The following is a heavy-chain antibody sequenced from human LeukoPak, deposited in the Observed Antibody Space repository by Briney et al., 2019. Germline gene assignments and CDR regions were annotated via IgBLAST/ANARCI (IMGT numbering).Heavy chain of an antibody. Sequence: SETLSLTCTVSGGSISSYYWSWIRQPPGKGLEWIGYIYYSGSTIYNPSLKSRVTISVDTSKNQFSLKLSSVTAADTAVYYCARDFSTGRFDPWGQGTLVTASS. CDR3: ARDFSTGRFDP. J-gene: IGHJ5*02. V-gene: IGHV4-59*01. CDR1: GGSISSYY. CDR2: IYYSGST. D-gene: IGHD2-2*01.